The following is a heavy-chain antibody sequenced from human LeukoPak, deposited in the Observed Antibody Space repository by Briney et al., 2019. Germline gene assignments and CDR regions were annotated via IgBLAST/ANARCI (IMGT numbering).Heavy chain of an antibody. Sequence: TGGSLRLSCAASGFMFRSFEMYWVRQAPGKGLEWIAYISSGATTMYYADSVKGRFTISRDDAKNSPFLQMNSLRAEDTAVYYCALLAVASDFDYWGQGALVTVSS. V-gene: IGHV3-48*03. D-gene: IGHD6-19*01. CDR3: ALLAVASDFDY. CDR1: GFMFRSFE. CDR2: ISSGATTM. J-gene: IGHJ4*02.